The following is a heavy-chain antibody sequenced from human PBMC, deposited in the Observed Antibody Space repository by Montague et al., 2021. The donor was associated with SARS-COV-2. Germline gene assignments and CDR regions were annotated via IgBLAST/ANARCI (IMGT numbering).Heavy chain of an antibody. CDR3: ARLYGSSFDY. CDR1: GGSVSRINSH. Sequence: SETLSLTCTVSGGSVSRINSHWGWIRQPPGKGLEDIGSFYYAASTQYNPSLKTRVTISVYTCNDQFSLKINSVTAADTSVYFCARLYGSSFDYWGQGTLVTVSS. D-gene: IGHD4-17*01. V-gene: IGHV4-39*01. J-gene: IGHJ4*02. CDR2: FYYAAST.